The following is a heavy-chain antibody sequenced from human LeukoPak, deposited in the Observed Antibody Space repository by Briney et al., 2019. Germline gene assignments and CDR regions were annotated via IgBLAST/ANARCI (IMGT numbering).Heavy chain of an antibody. V-gene: IGHV5-51*01. D-gene: IGHD3-9*01. Sequence: GESLQISCKGSGYSFTSYWIGWVRQMPGKGLEWMGIIYPGDSGTRYSPSFQGQVTISADKSISTAYLQWSSLKASDTAMYYCARQGGYFEWLLFFDYWGQGTLVTVSS. CDR1: GYSFTSYW. CDR3: ARQGGYFEWLLFFDY. J-gene: IGHJ4*02. CDR2: IYPGDSGT.